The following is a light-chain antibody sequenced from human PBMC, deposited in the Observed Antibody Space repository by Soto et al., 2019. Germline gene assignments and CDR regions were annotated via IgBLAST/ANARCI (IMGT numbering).Light chain of an antibody. J-gene: IGKJ3*01. CDR1: QSVSSY. CDR3: QQRNNWPSTT. Sequence: IVLSQSPATLSLSPGERATLSCRASQSVSSYLAWYQQKPGQAPRLLIYDASNRATGIPARFSGSGSGTDFTLTISSLKSEDFAVYYCQQRNNWPSTTFGPGTKVDIK. CDR2: DAS. V-gene: IGKV3-11*01.